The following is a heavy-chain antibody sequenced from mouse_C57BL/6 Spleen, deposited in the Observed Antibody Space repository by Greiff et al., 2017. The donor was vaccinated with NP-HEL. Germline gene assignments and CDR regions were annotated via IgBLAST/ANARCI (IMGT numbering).Heavy chain of an antibody. V-gene: IGHV1-82*01. CDR3: ASYDGYYFYWYFDV. Sequence: QVQLKESGPELVKPGASVKISCKASGYAFSSSWMNWVKQRPGKGLEWIGRIYPGDGDTNYNGKFKGKATLTADKSSSTAYMQLSSLTSEDSAVYFCASYDGYYFYWYFDVWGTGTTVTVSS. CDR2: IYPGDGDT. D-gene: IGHD2-3*01. CDR1: GYAFSSSW. J-gene: IGHJ1*03.